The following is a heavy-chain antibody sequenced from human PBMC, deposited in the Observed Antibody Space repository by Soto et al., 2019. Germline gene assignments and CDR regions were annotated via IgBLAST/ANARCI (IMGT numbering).Heavy chain of an antibody. D-gene: IGHD4-17*01. Sequence: GGSLRLSCAASGFTFSSYGMHWVRQAPGKGLEWVAVIWYDGSNKYYADSVKGRFTISRDNSKNPLYLQMNSLRAEDTAVYYCARGYYGDFHFYYYYYMDVWGKGTTVTVSS. CDR3: ARGYYGDFHFYYYYYMDV. CDR1: GFTFSSYG. V-gene: IGHV3-33*01. CDR2: IWYDGSNK. J-gene: IGHJ6*03.